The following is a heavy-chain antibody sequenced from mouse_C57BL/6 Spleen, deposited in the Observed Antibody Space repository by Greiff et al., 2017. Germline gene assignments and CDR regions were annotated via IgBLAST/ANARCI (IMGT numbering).Heavy chain of an antibody. D-gene: IGHD4-1*01. CDR1: GFTFSSYG. J-gene: IGHJ2*01. V-gene: IGHV5-6*02. CDR3: ARHELGRFDY. Sequence: DVKLVESGGDLVKPGGSLKLSCAASGFTFSSYGMSWVRQTPDKRLEWVATISSGGSYTYYPDSVKGRFTISRDNAENTLYLQMSSLKSEDTAMYYCARHELGRFDYWGQGTTLTVSS. CDR2: ISSGGSYT.